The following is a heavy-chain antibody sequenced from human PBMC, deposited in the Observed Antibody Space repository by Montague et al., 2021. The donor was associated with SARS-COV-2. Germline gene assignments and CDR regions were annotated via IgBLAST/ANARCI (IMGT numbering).Heavy chain of an antibody. CDR1: GGSVTSGDYY. CDR3: ATEMPAYDVFDI. J-gene: IGHJ3*02. D-gene: IGHD2-2*01. CDR2: TYNTGGT. V-gene: IGHV4-61*08. Sequence: SETLSLTCTVSGGSVTSGDYYWTWMSQPQGKGLEWIGYTYNTGGTNHNPTLKIRVTIYMDTIKIQLTLKVDCVSDADTDVYYCATEMPAYDVFDIWGQGTMVTVSS.